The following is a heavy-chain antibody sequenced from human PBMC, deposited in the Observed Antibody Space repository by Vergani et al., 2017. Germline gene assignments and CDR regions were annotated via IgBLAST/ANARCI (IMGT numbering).Heavy chain of an antibody. Sequence: QVQLQESGPGLVKPSETLSLTCTVSGGSISSYYWSWIRQPAGKGLEWIGRIYTSGSTHYNPSLKSRVTMSVDTSKNQFSLKLSSVTAADTAVYYCARDSTDCSSTSCRSNYYYYYMDVWGKGTTVTVSS. D-gene: IGHD2-2*01. V-gene: IGHV4-4*07. CDR2: IYTSGST. J-gene: IGHJ6*03. CDR1: GGSISSYY. CDR3: ARDSTDCSSTSCRSNYYYYYMDV.